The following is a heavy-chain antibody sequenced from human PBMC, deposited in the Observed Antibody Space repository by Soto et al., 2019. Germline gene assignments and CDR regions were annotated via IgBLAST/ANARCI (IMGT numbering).Heavy chain of an antibody. V-gene: IGHV3-48*01. CDR3: ARDPYNCNDGRYLHPFDY. Sequence: PGGSLRLSCAASGFTFSSYSMNWVRQAPGKGLEWVSYISSSSSSIFYADSVKGRFTISRDNAKNSLYLQMDSLRAEDMAVYFCARDPYNCNDGRYLHPFDYRGQGTLVTVPS. J-gene: IGHJ4*02. D-gene: IGHD1-20*01. CDR1: GFTFSSYS. CDR2: ISSSSSSI.